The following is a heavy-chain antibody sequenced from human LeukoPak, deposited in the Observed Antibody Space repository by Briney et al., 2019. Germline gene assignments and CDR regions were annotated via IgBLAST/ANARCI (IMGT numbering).Heavy chain of an antibody. Sequence: SETLSLTCTVSGGSIRSSIYYWGWIRQPPGKGLEWVGSIYHTGSTYYNPSLKSRVTISVDTSKNQFSLRLSSVTAADTAVYYCAGHTSHHYYESSGYRIPFDSWGQGTLVTVSS. CDR2: IYHTGST. CDR3: AGHTSHHYYESSGYRIPFDS. V-gene: IGHV4-39*01. D-gene: IGHD3-22*01. CDR1: GGSIRSSIYY. J-gene: IGHJ4*02.